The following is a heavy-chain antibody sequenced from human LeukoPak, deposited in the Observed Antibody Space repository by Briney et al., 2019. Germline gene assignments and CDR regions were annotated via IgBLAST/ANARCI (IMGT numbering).Heavy chain of an antibody. D-gene: IGHD3-22*01. V-gene: IGHV5-51*01. CDR3: ASLATIVDGAFDL. J-gene: IGHJ3*01. CDR1: GYSFTSYW. Sequence: GESLKISCKGSGYSFTSYWIGWVRQMPGKGLEWMGIIYPGDSDTTYSPSFQGQVTISADKSISTAYLQWSSLKASDTAMYYCASLATIVDGAFDLWGQGTMDTVSS. CDR2: IYPGDSDT.